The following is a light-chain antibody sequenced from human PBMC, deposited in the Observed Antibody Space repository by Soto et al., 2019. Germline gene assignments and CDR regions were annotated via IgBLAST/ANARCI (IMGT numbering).Light chain of an antibody. Sequence: TKSPATLSSSPGERATFTCSASQSVSSNLAWYQQKPGQAPRLLIYGASTRATGIPARFSGSGSGTEFTLTISSLPSEDFGVYYCQQDNNWPPITFGQGRRPEI. V-gene: IGKV3-15*01. CDR1: QSVSSN. CDR2: GAS. CDR3: QQDNNWPPIT. J-gene: IGKJ5*01.